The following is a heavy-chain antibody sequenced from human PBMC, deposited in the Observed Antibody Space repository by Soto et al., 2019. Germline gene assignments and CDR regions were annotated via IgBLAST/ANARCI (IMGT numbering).Heavy chain of an antibody. J-gene: IGHJ4*02. Sequence: GGSLRLSCAASGFTFSNYGTHWVRQAPGEGLEWVAHISYDGSNEHYTDSVKGRFTISRDNSKNMVFLHMNSLRPEDTAVYYCAKDTYFRDSSGYYVFDYWGQGTLVTVSS. D-gene: IGHD3-22*01. V-gene: IGHV3-30*18. CDR1: GFTFSNYG. CDR3: AKDTYFRDSSGYYVFDY. CDR2: ISYDGSNE.